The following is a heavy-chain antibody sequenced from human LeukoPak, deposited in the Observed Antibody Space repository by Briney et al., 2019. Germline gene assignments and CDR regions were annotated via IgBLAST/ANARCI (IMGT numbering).Heavy chain of an antibody. CDR1: GFTFNNYA. CDR3: AKGYSSGWSEGFLDY. J-gene: IGHJ4*02. CDR2: VSANGGDT. Sequence: GGSLRLSCAVSGFTFNNYAMDCGRQAPGERVGWVSAVSANGGDTHSADSVRGRFTISRDNSKKTLYLQMNSLRVEDTAIYYCAKGYSSGWSEGFLDYWGQGTLVTVSS. V-gene: IGHV3-23*01. D-gene: IGHD6-19*01.